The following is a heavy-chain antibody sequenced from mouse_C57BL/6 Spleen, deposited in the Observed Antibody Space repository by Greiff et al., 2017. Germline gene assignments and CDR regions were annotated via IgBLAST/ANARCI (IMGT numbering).Heavy chain of an antibody. J-gene: IGHJ2*01. CDR2: ISPKSDNSAT. CDR1: GFTFSNYW. Sequence: EVLLVESGAGLVQPGGSMKLSCVASGFTFSNYWMNWVRQSPEKGLEWVAQISPKSDNSATHYAESVKGRFTISRDDAKSSVYLQMNNVRAEDTGIYYCTGLWTGRRGRYFDYWGQGTTLTVSS. D-gene: IGHD1-1*02. CDR3: TGLWTGRRGRYFDY. V-gene: IGHV6-3*01.